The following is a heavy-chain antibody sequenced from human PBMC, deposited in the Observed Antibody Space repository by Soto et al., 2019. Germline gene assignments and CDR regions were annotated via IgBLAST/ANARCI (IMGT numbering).Heavy chain of an antibody. Sequence: GGSLRLSCAASGFTFSSYAMHWVRQAPGKGLEWVAVISYDGSNKYYADSVKGRFTISRDNSKNTLYLQMNSLRAEDTAVYYCARGCKPYYYYGMDVWGQGTTVTVSS. CDR3: ARGCKPYYYYGMDV. CDR1: GFTFSSYA. CDR2: ISYDGSNK. V-gene: IGHV3-30-3*01. J-gene: IGHJ6*02.